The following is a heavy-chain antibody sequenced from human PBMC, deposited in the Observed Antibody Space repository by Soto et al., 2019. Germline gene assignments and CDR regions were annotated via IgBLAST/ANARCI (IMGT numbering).Heavy chain of an antibody. CDR1: GFSLSTSGVG. V-gene: IGHV2-5*02. CDR3: AHGFRPSPISRYFDWIVRAFDI. J-gene: IGHJ3*02. Sequence: QITLKESGPTLVKPTQTLTLTCTFSGFSLSTSGVGVGWIRQPPGKALEWLALIYWDDDKRYRPSLKSRLTITKDTSKNQVVLTMTNMDPVDTATYFCAHGFRPSPISRYFDWIVRAFDIWGQGTMVTVSS. D-gene: IGHD3-9*01. CDR2: IYWDDDK.